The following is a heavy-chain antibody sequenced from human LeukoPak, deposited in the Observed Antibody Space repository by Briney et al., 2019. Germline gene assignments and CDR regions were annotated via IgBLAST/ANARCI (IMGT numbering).Heavy chain of an antibody. D-gene: IGHD1-26*01. V-gene: IGHV4-4*02. J-gene: IGHJ5*02. Sequence: SGTLSLTCAVSGGSISSSNWWSWVRQPPGKGLEWIGEIYHSGSTNYNPSLKSRVTISVDTSKDQFSLKLSSVTAADTAVYYCARDRLVRRVSLGGFDPWGQGTLVTVSS. CDR1: GGSISSSNW. CDR3: ARDRLVRRVSLGGFDP. CDR2: IYHSGST.